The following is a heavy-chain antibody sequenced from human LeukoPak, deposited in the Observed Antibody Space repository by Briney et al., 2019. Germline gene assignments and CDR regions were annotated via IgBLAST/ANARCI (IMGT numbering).Heavy chain of an antibody. CDR3: ARDREIAAGNFFDP. V-gene: IGHV3-74*01. CDR1: GFTFSNYW. CDR2: INSDGSST. D-gene: IGHD6-13*01. J-gene: IGHJ5*02. Sequence: TGGSLRLSCAASGFTFSNYWMHWVRQAPGKGLVWVSRINSDGSSTTYADSVEGRFTISRDNAKNTLYLQMNNLRAEDTAVYSCARDREIAAGNFFDPWGQGTLVTVSS.